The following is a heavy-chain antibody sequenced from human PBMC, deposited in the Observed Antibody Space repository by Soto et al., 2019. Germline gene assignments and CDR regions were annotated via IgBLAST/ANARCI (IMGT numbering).Heavy chain of an antibody. CDR3: ARDHHAPGAPVRGVTYGMDV. D-gene: IGHD3-10*01. V-gene: IGHV4-30-4*01. Sequence: SETLSLTCTVSGGSISSGDYYWSWIRQPPGKGLEWIGYIYYSGSTYYNPSLKSRVTISVDTSKNQFSLKLSSVTAADTAVYYCARDHHAPGAPVRGVTYGMDVWGQGTTVTVSS. J-gene: IGHJ6*02. CDR1: GGSISSGDYY. CDR2: IYYSGST.